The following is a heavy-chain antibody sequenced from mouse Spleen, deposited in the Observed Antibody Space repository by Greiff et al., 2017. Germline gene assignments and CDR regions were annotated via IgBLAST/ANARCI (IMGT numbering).Heavy chain of an antibody. Sequence: DVMLVESGPGMVKPSQSLSLTCTVTGYSITSGYDWHWIRHFPGNKLEWMGYISYSGSTNYNPSLKSRISITHDTSKNHFFLKLNSVTTEDTATYYCARGDGYPFAYWGQGTLVTVSA. V-gene: IGHV3-1*01. CDR3: ARGDGYPFAY. CDR2: ISYSGST. CDR1: GYSITSGYD. J-gene: IGHJ3*01. D-gene: IGHD2-3*01.